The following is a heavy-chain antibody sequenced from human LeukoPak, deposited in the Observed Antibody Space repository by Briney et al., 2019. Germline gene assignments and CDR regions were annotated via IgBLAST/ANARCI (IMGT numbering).Heavy chain of an antibody. CDR3: ARGPCSGGSCHFDY. CDR2: IPYDGSNK. D-gene: IGHD2-15*01. Sequence: GGSLRLSCAASGFTFSSYAMHWVRQAPGKGLEWVAVIPYDGSNKYYADSVKGRFTISRDNSKNTLYLQMNSLRAEDTAVYYCARGPCSGGSCHFDYWGQGTLVTVSS. J-gene: IGHJ4*02. CDR1: GFTFSSYA. V-gene: IGHV3-30-3*01.